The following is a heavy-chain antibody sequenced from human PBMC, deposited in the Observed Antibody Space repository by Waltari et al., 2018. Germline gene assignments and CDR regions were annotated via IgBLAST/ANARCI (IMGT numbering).Heavy chain of an antibody. D-gene: IGHD3-10*01. Sequence: EVQLLESGGGLVQPGGSLRLSCAASGFTFSRYALSWVRQAPGKGLEWVSAISGSGGSTYYADSVKGRFTISRDNSKNTLYLQMNSLRAEDTAVYYCAKAQIGVRGVYDYWGQGTLVTVSS. V-gene: IGHV3-23*01. CDR2: ISGSGGST. CDR3: AKAQIGVRGVYDY. J-gene: IGHJ4*02. CDR1: GFTFSRYA.